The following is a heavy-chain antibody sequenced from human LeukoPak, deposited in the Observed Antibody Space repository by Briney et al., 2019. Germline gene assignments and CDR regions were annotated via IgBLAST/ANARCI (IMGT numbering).Heavy chain of an antibody. Sequence: PGGSLRLSCAASGFTFDDYAMHWVRHAPGKGLEWVSGIGWNSGGIGYADSVKGRFTISRDNAKNSLYLQMNSLRAEDTAVYYCARGYSSGWFNYYYYMDVWGKGTTVTVSS. CDR2: IGWNSGGI. CDR1: GFTFDDYA. CDR3: ARGYSSGWFNYYYYMDV. D-gene: IGHD6-19*01. J-gene: IGHJ6*03. V-gene: IGHV3-9*01.